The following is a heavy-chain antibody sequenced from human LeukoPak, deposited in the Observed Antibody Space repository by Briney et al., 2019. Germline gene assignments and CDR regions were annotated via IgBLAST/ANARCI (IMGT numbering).Heavy chain of an antibody. CDR2: IYTSGST. CDR3: ARDLDYYGSGSYLRRRRDVRFDP. V-gene: IGHV4-4*07. D-gene: IGHD3-10*01. CDR1: GGSISSYY. J-gene: IGHJ5*02. Sequence: SETLSLTCTVSGGSISSYYWSWIRQPAGKGLEWIGRIYTSGSTNYNPSFKSRVTMSVDTSKNQFSLKLSSVTAADTAVYYCARDLDYYGSGSYLRRRRDVRFDPWGQGTLVTVSS.